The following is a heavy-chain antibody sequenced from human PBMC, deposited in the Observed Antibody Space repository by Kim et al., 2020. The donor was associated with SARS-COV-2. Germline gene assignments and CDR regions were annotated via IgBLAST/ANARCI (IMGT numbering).Heavy chain of an antibody. J-gene: IGHJ6*02. D-gene: IGHD3-10*01. V-gene: IGHV3-21*01. CDR1: GFTFSGYS. CDR3: ARGDYYGSGSNYGMDV. Sequence: GGSLRHSCVASGFTFSGYSMNWVRQAPGKGLEWVSSISGSSIYIYYADSLKGRFTMSRDNAKNSLYLQMNSLRAEDTAVYYCARGDYYGSGSNYGMDVWGQGTTVTVSS. CDR2: ISGSSIYI.